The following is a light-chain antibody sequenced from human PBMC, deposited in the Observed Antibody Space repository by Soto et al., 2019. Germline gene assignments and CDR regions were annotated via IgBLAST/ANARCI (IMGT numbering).Light chain of an antibody. CDR3: QQYGGSRT. V-gene: IGKV3-20*01. J-gene: IGKJ1*01. Sequence: EIVMTQSPATLSVSPGERATLSCRASQSVSSNLAWYQQKPGQAPRLLIYDASTRATGVPDRFSGSGSGTDFTLTISRLEPEDFAVYYCQQYGGSRTFGQGTKVDIK. CDR1: QSVSSN. CDR2: DAS.